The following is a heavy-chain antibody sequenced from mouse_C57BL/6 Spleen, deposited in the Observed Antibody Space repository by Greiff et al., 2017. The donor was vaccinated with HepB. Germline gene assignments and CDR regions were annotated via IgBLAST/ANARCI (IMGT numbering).Heavy chain of an antibody. J-gene: IGHJ4*01. Sequence: QVQLQQSGAELVRPGASVTLSCKASGYTFTDYEMHWVKQTPVNGLEWIGAIDPETGGNAYNQKFKGKAILTADKSSSTADMELRSLTSEDSAVYYYRRRGYAMDYWGQGTSVTVSS. CDR1: GYTFTDYE. CDR2: IDPETGGN. V-gene: IGHV1-15*01. CDR3: RRRGYAMDY.